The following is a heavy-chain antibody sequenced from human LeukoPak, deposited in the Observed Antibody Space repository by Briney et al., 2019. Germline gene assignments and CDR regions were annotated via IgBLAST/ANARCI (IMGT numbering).Heavy chain of an antibody. CDR1: GYTLTGYY. D-gene: IGHD6-6*01. V-gene: IGHV1-2*02. Sequence: ASVNVSCMASGYTLTGYYMHWGRPAPGQGLGWMGWINPNSGGTNYEQKFQGRVTMPRDTSISTAYMELSRLRSDDTAVYYCARAPLGIAVRPSGNWFDSWGRGKLVIVSS. J-gene: IGHJ5*01. CDR2: INPNSGGT. CDR3: ARAPLGIAVRPSGNWFDS.